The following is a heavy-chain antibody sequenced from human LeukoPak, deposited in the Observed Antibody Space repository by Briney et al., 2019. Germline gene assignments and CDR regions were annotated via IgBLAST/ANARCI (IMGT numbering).Heavy chain of an antibody. V-gene: IGHV1-69*05. Sequence: SVKVSCKASGGTFSSYAISWVRQAPGQGLEWMGRIIPIFGTANYAQKFQGRVTITTDESTSTAYMELSSLRSEDTAVYYCARGGYSYGSNFDYWGQGTLVTVSS. CDR1: GGTFSSYA. CDR3: ARGGYSYGSNFDY. D-gene: IGHD5-18*01. J-gene: IGHJ4*02. CDR2: IIPIFGTA.